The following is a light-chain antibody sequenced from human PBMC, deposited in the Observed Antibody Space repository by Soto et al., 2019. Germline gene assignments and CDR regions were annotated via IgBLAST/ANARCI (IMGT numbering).Light chain of an antibody. J-gene: IGKJ1*01. V-gene: IGKV1-39*01. CDR3: QQSYSAPWT. CDR1: QSISSN. Sequence: DIQMTQSPSSLSASVGDRVTITCRASQSISSNLNWYQQKSGKAPKVLIYAASNLQSGVPSRFSGSGFATDFTLTISSLQPEDSATYYCQQSYSAPWTFGQGTKVE. CDR2: AAS.